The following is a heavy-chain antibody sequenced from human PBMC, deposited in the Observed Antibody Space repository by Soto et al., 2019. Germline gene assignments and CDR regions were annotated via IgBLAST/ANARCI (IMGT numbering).Heavy chain of an antibody. V-gene: IGHV3-21*01. CDR3: ARKKHGANYNADAPFDR. CDR2: ISSSGTYI. J-gene: IGHJ3*01. Sequence: RQAPGKGLEWVSSISSSGTYIYYADSVKARVTISRDNAKNSLSLHMDSLRSEDTAVYYCARKKHGANYNADAPFDRWGQGTMVTVSS. D-gene: IGHD1-7*01.